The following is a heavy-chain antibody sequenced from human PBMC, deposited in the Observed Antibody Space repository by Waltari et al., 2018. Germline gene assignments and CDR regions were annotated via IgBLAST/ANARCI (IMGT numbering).Heavy chain of an antibody. Sequence: QLHLQLSGPGLVKPSETLSLTCAVSGTSVTTTNYFWGWIRQPPGKGLEWIGRIYFTGSTDYNPSLKSRVTISIDTSTNQFSLNLRSVTAADTAGYYCARGIWQQLAHFDSWGQGTLVTVSS. CDR3: ARGIWQQLAHFDS. CDR1: GTSVTTTNYF. J-gene: IGHJ4*02. V-gene: IGHV4-39*01. CDR2: IYFTGST. D-gene: IGHD6-13*01.